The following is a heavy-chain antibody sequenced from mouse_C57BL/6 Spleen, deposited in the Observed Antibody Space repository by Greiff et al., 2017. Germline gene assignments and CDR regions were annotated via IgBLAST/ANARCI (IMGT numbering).Heavy chain of an antibody. CDR2: IYPSDSYT. D-gene: IGHD5-1*01. CDR1: GYTFTSYG. V-gene: IGHV1-50*01. J-gene: IGHJ2*02. CDR3: ARRSSYASFAY. Sequence: QVQLQQPGAELAKPGASVKLSCKASGYTFTSYGMKWVKQRTGQGLEWIGEIYPSDSYTNYNLKSKGKATLTVDTSSSTSYMQLSSLTSEDSAVYYCARRSSYASFAYWGQGTSLTVSA.